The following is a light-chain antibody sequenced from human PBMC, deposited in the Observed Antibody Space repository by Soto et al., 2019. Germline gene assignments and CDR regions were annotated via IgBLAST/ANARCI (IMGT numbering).Light chain of an antibody. CDR2: GAS. CDR1: QSVSSSY. CDR3: QQYGSSGT. Sequence: IVLPPSLGTVSLTPVERATLSCRASQSVSSSYLAWYQQKPGQAPRLLIYGASNRATGIPDRFSGSGSVTDFTLTISRLEPEDFAVYYCQQYGSSGTFGQGTKVDIK. J-gene: IGKJ1*01. V-gene: IGKV3-20*01.